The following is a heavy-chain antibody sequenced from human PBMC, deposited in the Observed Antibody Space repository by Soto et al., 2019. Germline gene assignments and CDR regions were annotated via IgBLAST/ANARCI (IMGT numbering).Heavy chain of an antibody. J-gene: IGHJ4*02. Sequence: SVKVSCKASGFTFTSSAMQWVRQARGQRLEWIGWIVVGSGNTNYAQKFQERVTITRDNSKNTLYLQMNSLRAEDTAVYYCAKGRGYYGSGSYYNAKPNLYFDYWGQGTLVTVSS. V-gene: IGHV1-58*02. D-gene: IGHD3-10*01. CDR1: GFTFTSSA. CDR2: IVVGSGNT. CDR3: AKGRGYYGSGSYYNAKPNLYFDY.